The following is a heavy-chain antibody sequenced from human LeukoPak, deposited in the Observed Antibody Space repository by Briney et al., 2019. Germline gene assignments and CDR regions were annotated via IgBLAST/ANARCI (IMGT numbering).Heavy chain of an antibody. CDR2: IISKRSGWTT. Sequence: GGSLRLSCAASGFPFSDAWMTWVRRAPGKGLEWVGRIISKRSGWTTDYGTPVKGTFTTSRDDVTTTLYLHSYSPKTPDTGTCYCAWMGAASLADYWGQGTLVTVSS. V-gene: IGHV3-15*01. CDR1: GFPFSDAW. CDR3: AWMGAASLADY. J-gene: IGHJ4*02. D-gene: IGHD3-16*01.